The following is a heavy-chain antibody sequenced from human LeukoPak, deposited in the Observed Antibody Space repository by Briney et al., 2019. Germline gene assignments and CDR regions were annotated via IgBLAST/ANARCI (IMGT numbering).Heavy chain of an antibody. CDR1: GFTFCSYD. Sequence: PGGSLRLSCAASGFTFCSYDLHWVRQAPGKGLEWVADIWYDGSDKYYADSVKGRFTISRDNSKNTVYLQMNSLRAEDTAVYYCASSLWDDSSGYFDYWGQGAPVTVSS. J-gene: IGHJ4*02. D-gene: IGHD3-22*01. V-gene: IGHV3-33*01. CDR3: ASSLWDDSSGYFDY. CDR2: IWYDGSDK.